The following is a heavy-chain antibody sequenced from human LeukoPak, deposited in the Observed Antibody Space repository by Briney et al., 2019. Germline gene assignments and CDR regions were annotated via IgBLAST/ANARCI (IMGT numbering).Heavy chain of an antibody. J-gene: IGHJ4*02. CDR2: ISSSSSYI. CDR3: AREKSGYYDSSENYFDY. D-gene: IGHD3-22*01. CDR1: GFTFSSYS. V-gene: IGHV3-21*01. Sequence: GGSLRLSCAASGFTFSSYSMNWVRQAPGKGLEWVSSISSSSSYIYYADSVKGRFTISRDNAKNSLYLQMNSLRAEDTAVYYCAREKSGYYDSSENYFDYWGQGTLVTVSS.